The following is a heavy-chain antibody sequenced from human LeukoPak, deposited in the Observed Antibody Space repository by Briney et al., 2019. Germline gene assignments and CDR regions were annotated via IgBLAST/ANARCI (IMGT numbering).Heavy chain of an antibody. V-gene: IGHV3-48*03. CDR3: AREGTAMVSFDY. CDR2: ISSGGNTI. J-gene: IGHJ4*02. D-gene: IGHD5-18*01. Sequence: PGGSLRFSCAASGFTFSSYEMNWVRQAPGKGLEWVSYISSGGNTIYYADSVKGRFTISRDNAKNSLYLQMNSLRAEDTAVYYCAREGTAMVSFDYWGQGTLVTVSS. CDR1: GFTFSSYE.